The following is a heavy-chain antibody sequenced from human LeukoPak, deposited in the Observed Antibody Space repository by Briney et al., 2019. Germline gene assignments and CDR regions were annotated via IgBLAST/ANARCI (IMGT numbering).Heavy chain of an antibody. V-gene: IGHV4-61*02. Sequence: SETLSLTCTVSGGSISSGSYYWSWIRQPAGKGLEWIGRIYTSGSTNYNPSLKSRVTISVDTSKNQFSLKLSSVTAADTAVYYCARAYNDYVWGSYRYEMYYFDHWGQGTLVTVSS. J-gene: IGHJ4*02. CDR1: GGSISSGSYY. CDR2: IYTSGST. D-gene: IGHD3-16*02. CDR3: ARAYNDYVWGSYRYEMYYFDH.